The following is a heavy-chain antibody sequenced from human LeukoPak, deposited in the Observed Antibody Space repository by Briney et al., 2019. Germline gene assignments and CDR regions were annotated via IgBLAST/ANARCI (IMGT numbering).Heavy chain of an antibody. CDR3: ARGDCSGGSCYYYYYGMDV. V-gene: IGHV3-21*01. CDR1: GFTFSSYS. CDR2: ISSSSSYI. Sequence: GGSLRLSCAASGFTFSSYSMNWVRQAPGKGLEWVSSISSSSSYIYYAVSVKGRFTISRDNAKNSLYLQMNSLRAEDTAVYYCARGDCSGGSCYYYYYGMDVWGKGTTVTVSS. J-gene: IGHJ6*04. D-gene: IGHD2-15*01.